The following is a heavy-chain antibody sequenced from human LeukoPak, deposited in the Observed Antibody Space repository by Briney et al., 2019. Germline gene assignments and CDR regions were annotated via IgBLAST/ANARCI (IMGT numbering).Heavy chain of an antibody. Sequence: ASVKVSCKASGYTFTGYYMHWVRQAPGQGLEWMGWINPNSGGTNYAQRFQGWVTMTRDTSISTAYMELSRLRSEDTAVYYCATSTTRDVYYYYYGMDVWGQGTTVTVSS. CDR3: ATSTTRDVYYYYYGMDV. CDR2: INPNSGGT. V-gene: IGHV1-2*04. D-gene: IGHD1-14*01. J-gene: IGHJ6*02. CDR1: GYTFTGYY.